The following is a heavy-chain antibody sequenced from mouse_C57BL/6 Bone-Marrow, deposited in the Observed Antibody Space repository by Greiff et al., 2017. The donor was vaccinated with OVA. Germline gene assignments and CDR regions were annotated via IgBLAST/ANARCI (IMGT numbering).Heavy chain of an antibody. D-gene: IGHD1-1*01. CDR1: GYTFTNYW. CDR3: AMIYYYGSSFDY. V-gene: IGHV1-63*01. J-gene: IGHJ2*01. Sequence: QVQLQQSGAELVRPGTSVKMSCKASGYTFTNYWIGWAKQRPGHGLEWIGDIYPGGGYTNYNEEFKGKATLTADKSSSTAYMQFSSLTSEDSAIYYCAMIYYYGSSFDYWGQGTTLTVSS. CDR2: IYPGGGYT.